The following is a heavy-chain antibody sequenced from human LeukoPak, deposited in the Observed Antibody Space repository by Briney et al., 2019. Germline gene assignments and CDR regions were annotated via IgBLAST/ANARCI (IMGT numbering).Heavy chain of an antibody. CDR1: GFTFSSYE. Sequence: GGSLRLSCAASGFTFSSYEMNWVRQAPGKGLEWVSYISSSGSTIYYADSVKGRFTISRDNAKNSLYLQMNSLRAEDTVVYYCAKFPTYYYDSSGYSYFDYWGQGTLVTVSS. V-gene: IGHV3-48*03. CDR2: ISSSGSTI. CDR3: AKFPTYYYDSSGYSYFDY. J-gene: IGHJ4*02. D-gene: IGHD3-22*01.